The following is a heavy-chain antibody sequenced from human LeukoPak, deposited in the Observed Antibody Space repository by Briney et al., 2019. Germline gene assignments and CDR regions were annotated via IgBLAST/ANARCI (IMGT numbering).Heavy chain of an antibody. Sequence: PGGSLGLSCEASGFSFRNYAMHWVRQAPGKGLEWVAVTSYDGASKYYADSVKGRFTISRDNSKNTLYLQLNSLRAEDTAVYYCTTVVYSGSGSYGGFDYCGQGTLVTISS. V-gene: IGHV3-30*14. D-gene: IGHD3-10*01. CDR2: TSYDGASK. CDR1: GFSFRNYA. CDR3: TTVVYSGSGSYGGFDY. J-gene: IGHJ4*02.